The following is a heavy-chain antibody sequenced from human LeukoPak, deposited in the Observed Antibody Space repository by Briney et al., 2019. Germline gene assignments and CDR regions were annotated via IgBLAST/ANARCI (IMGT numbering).Heavy chain of an antibody. J-gene: IGHJ4*02. Sequence: ASVKVSCKTSGYTFTDYYMHWVRQAPGQGLEWMGWINPNSGGTNYAQKFQGRVTMTRDTSISTAYMELSRLRSDDTAVYYCASPLGYCSGGSCYVADDYWGQGTLVTVSS. CDR3: ASPLGYCSGGSCYVADDY. CDR1: GYTFTDYY. D-gene: IGHD2-15*01. CDR2: INPNSGGT. V-gene: IGHV1-2*02.